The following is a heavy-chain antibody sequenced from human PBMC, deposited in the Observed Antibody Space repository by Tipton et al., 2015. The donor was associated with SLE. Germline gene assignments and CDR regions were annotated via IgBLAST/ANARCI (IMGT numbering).Heavy chain of an antibody. CDR2: INPNSGGT. J-gene: IGHJ6*02. CDR3: ARVGGQQQLVQYYYGMDV. D-gene: IGHD6-13*01. Sequence: QLVQSGAEMKKPGASVKVSCKASGYTFTDYYIHWVRQAPGQGLEWMGWINPNSGGTNYAQKFQGRVTMTRDTSITTAYMDRSRLRSDDTAVYYCARVGGQQQLVQYYYGMDVWGQGTTVTVSS. V-gene: IGHV1-2*02. CDR1: GYTFTDYY.